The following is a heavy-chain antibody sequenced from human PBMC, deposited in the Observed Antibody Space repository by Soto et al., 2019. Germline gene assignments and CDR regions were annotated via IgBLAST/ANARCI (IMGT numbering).Heavy chain of an antibody. D-gene: IGHD3-16*01. V-gene: IGHV1-69*13. CDR2: ITPIFGTA. Sequence: SVKVSCKASGGTFSSCPFSWVRQAPGQGLEWMGGITPIFGTAMYAQKFQSRVTITADESTSTVYMELNSLTFEEAAVYYCAADGNTGRYVGVQYSEYWGQGSLVTVSS. CDR3: AADGNTGRYVGVQYSEY. J-gene: IGHJ4*02. CDR1: GGTFSSCP.